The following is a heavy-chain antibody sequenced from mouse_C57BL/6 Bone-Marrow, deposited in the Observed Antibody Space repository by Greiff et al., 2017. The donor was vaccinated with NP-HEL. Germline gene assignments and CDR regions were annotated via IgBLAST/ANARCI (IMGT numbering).Heavy chain of an antibody. J-gene: IGHJ4*01. D-gene: IGHD1-1*01. Sequence: EVQGVESGGGLVQPGGSLKLSCAASGFTFSDYGMAWVRQAPRKGPEWVAFISNLAYSIYYADTVTGRFTISRENAKNTLYLEMSSLRSEDTAMYYCARHNHGSTYAMDYWGQGTSVTVSS. V-gene: IGHV5-15*01. CDR2: ISNLAYSI. CDR3: ARHNHGSTYAMDY. CDR1: GFTFSDYG.